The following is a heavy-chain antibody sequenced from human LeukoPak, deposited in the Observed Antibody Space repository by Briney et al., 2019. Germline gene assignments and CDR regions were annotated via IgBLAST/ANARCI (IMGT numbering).Heavy chain of an antibody. CDR3: ARAYGDPLVYYFDY. J-gene: IGHJ4*02. V-gene: IGHV3-11*05. D-gene: IGHD4-17*01. CDR1: GFTFSDYY. CDR2: ISSSSGYT. Sequence: GSLRLSCAASGFTFSDYYMSWIRQAPGKGLEWVSYISSSSGYTNYADSVKGRFTISRDNAKNSLYLQMNSLRAEDTAVYYCARAYGDPLVYYFDYWGQGTLVTVSS.